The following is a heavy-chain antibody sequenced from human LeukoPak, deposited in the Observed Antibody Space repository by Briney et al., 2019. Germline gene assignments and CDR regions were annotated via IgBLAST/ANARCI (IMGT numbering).Heavy chain of an antibody. D-gene: IGHD5-18*01. V-gene: IGHV1-69*04. CDR2: IIPILGIA. Sequence: GASVKVSCKASGGTFSSYAISWVRQAPGQGLEWMGRIIPILGIANYAQKFQGRVTITADKSTSTAYMELSSLRSEDTAVYYCARVGYSYGSRAFDIWGQGTMVTVSS. J-gene: IGHJ3*02. CDR1: GGTFSSYA. CDR3: ARVGYSYGSRAFDI.